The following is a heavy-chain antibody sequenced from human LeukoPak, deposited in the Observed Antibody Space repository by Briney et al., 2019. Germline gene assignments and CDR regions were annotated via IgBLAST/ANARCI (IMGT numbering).Heavy chain of an antibody. CDR3: ARVSQVISNYDY. V-gene: IGHV3-30-3*01. Sequence: GRSLRLSCAASGFTFSSYAMHWVRQAPGKGLEWVAVISYDGSNKYYADSVKGRFTISRDNSKNTLYPQMNSLRAEDTAVYYCARVSQVISNYDYWGQGTLVTVSS. CDR1: GFTFSSYA. J-gene: IGHJ4*02. CDR2: ISYDGSNK. D-gene: IGHD4-11*01.